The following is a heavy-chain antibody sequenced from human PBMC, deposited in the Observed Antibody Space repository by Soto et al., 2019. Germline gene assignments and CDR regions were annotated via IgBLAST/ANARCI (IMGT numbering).Heavy chain of an antibody. CDR1: GGTFSSYA. D-gene: IGHD4-17*01. CDR3: ARVPAETVSTPTPDDY. CDR2: IIPIFGTA. J-gene: IGHJ4*02. V-gene: IGHV1-69*12. Sequence: QVQLVQSGAEVKKPGSSVKVSCKASGGTFSSYAISWVRQAPGQGLEWMGGIIPIFGTANYAQKFQGRVTITADESTSTAYMGLSSLRSEDTAVYYCARVPAETVSTPTPDDYWGQGTLVTVSS.